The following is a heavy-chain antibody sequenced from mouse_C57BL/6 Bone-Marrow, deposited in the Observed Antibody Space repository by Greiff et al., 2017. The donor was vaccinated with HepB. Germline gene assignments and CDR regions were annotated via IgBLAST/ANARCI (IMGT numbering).Heavy chain of an antibody. CDR3: ARHEGRLTGTCGYFDV. V-gene: IGHV1-62-2*01. CDR1: GYTFTEYT. J-gene: IGHJ1*03. CDR2: FYPGSGSI. D-gene: IGHD4-1*01. Sequence: QVQLKESGAELVKPGASVKLSCKASGYTFTEYTIHWVKQRSGQGLEWIGWFYPGSGSIKYNEKFKDKATLTADKSSSTVYMELSRLTSEDSAVYFCARHEGRLTGTCGYFDVWGTGTTVTVSS.